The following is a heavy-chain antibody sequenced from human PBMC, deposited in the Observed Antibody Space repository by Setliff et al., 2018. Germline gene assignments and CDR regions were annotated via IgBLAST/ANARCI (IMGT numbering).Heavy chain of an antibody. CDR1: GYTFTSYD. CDR3: ARVKVIVGATPRTYYMDV. Sequence: ASVKVSCKASGYTFTSYDINWMRQASGQGLEWMGWMNPNSGNTGYAQKFQGRVTMTRNTSISTAYMDLSSLRFEDTAVYYCARVKVIVGATPRTYYMDVWGKGTTVTVSS. J-gene: IGHJ6*03. V-gene: IGHV1-8*02. D-gene: IGHD1-26*01. CDR2: MNPNSGNT.